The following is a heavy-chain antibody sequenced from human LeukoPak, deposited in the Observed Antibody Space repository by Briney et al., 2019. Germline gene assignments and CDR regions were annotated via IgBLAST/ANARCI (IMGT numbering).Heavy chain of an antibody. CDR1: GFTFSGSA. Sequence: AGGSLRLSCAASGFTFSGSAMHWVRQASGKGLEWVGRIREKANNYATAYAASVQGRFTISRDESKNTAYLQMNSLKTEDTAVYYCTRINYGFLTGSLNDGFDVWGQGTMVTVSS. J-gene: IGHJ3*01. D-gene: IGHD3-9*01. CDR3: TRINYGFLTGSLNDGFDV. CDR2: IREKANNYAT. V-gene: IGHV3-73*01.